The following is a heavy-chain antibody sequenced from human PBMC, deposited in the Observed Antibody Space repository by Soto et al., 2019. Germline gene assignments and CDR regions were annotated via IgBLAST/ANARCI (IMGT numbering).Heavy chain of an antibody. D-gene: IGHD6-13*01. J-gene: IGHJ6*02. CDR2: IWYDGSNK. CDR3: ARERGGSLRYYYYYYGMDV. CDR1: GFTFSSYG. V-gene: IGHV3-33*01. Sequence: QVQLVESGGGVVQPGRSLRLSCAASGFTFSSYGMHWVRQAPGKGLEWVALIWYDGSNKYYADSVKGRFTISRDNSKNTLYLQMNSLRAEDTAVYYCARERGGSLRYYYYYYGMDVWGQGTTVTVCS.